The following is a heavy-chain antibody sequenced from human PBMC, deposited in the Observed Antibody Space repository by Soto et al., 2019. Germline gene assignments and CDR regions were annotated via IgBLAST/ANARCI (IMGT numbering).Heavy chain of an antibody. CDR3: ARDRDILTGYYGLGYYYYYGMDV. CDR1: GVTFSSYS. Sequence: PGGSLRLSCAASGVTFSSYSMNWVRQAPGKGLEWVSSISSSSSYIYYADSVKGRFTISRDNAKNSLYLQMNSLRAEDTAVYYCARDRDILTGYYGLGYYYYYGMDVWGQGTTVTVSS. J-gene: IGHJ6*02. V-gene: IGHV3-21*01. D-gene: IGHD3-9*01. CDR2: ISSSSSYI.